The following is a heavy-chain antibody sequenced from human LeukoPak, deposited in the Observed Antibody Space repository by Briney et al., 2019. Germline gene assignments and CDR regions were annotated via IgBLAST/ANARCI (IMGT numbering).Heavy chain of an antibody. Sequence: PSETLSLTCTVSGGSISSYYWSWIRQPPGKGLEWIGYIYYSGSTNYNPSLKSRVTISVDTSKNQFSLKLSSVTAADTAVYYCARERNYGVYGVDPWGQGTLVTVSS. CDR3: ARERNYGVYGVDP. J-gene: IGHJ5*02. V-gene: IGHV4-59*01. CDR1: GGSISSYY. CDR2: IYYSGST. D-gene: IGHD4-17*01.